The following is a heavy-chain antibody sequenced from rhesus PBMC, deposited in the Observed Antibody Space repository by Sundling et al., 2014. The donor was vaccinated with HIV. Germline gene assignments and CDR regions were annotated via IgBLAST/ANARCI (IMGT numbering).Heavy chain of an antibody. CDR2: VYGDGGST. J-gene: IGHJ6*01. V-gene: IGHV4-93*01. Sequence: QVQLQESGPAVVKPSETLSLTCGVSGVSISSANWWTWIRQSPGKGLEWIGGVYGDGGSTDYNPSLKSRVTISKDTSKNQFSLRLSSVTAADTAIYYCARRMYGNSYGLDSWGQGVVVTVSP. CDR3: ARRMYGNSYGLDS. CDR1: GVSISSANW. D-gene: IGHD4-35*01.